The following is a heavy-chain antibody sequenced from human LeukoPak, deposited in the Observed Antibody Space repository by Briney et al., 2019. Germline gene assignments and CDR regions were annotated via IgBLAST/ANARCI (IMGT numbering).Heavy chain of an antibody. D-gene: IGHD3-22*01. CDR1: GFTFSSYG. J-gene: IGHJ4*02. Sequence: GGSLRLSCAASGFTFSSYGMHWVRQAPGKGLEWVAVIWYDGSNKYYADSVKGRFTISRDNSKNTLYLQMNSLRAEDTAVYYCARETYYDSSGYYYDYFDYWGQGTLVTASS. V-gene: IGHV3-33*01. CDR2: IWYDGSNK. CDR3: ARETYYDSSGYYYDYFDY.